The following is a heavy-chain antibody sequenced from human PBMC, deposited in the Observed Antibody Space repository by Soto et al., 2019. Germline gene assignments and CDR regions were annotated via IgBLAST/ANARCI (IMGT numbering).Heavy chain of an antibody. CDR1: GFTVSSNY. CDR2: IYSGGST. CDR3: SRLEYSSSHDAFDI. Sequence: GGSLSLSCAASGFTVSSNYMSWARQAPRQGLEWVSVIYSGGSTYYADSVKGRFTISRDNSKTTLYLQMNSLRAEDSAVYYCSRLEYSSSHDAFDIWGQGTMVTVS. D-gene: IGHD6-6*01. V-gene: IGHV3-66*04. J-gene: IGHJ3*02.